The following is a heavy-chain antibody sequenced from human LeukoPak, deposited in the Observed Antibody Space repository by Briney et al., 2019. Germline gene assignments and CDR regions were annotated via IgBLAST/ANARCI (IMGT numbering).Heavy chain of an antibody. CDR1: GFTFSSYG. CDR2: ISYDGSNK. D-gene: IGHD1-1*01. V-gene: IGHV3-30*03. CDR3: ARAPLHAEGYPFDY. J-gene: IGHJ4*02. Sequence: GRSLRLSCAASGFTFSSYGMHWVRQAPGKGLEWVAIISYDGSNKYYADSVKGRFTISRDNSKNTLYLQMNSLRAEDTAVYYCARAPLHAEGYPFDYWGQGTLVTVSS.